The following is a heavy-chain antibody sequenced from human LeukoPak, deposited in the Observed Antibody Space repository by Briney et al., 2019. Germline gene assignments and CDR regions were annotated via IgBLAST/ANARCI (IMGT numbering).Heavy chain of an antibody. Sequence: GGSLRLSCAASGFTFSSYAMSWVRQAPGKGLEWVSTVSGGGGTTYYADSVKGRFTISRDNSKNTLFLQMNSLRAEDTAIYYCAKDMGYCSSVTCYGLDYWGQGTLVTVSS. CDR1: GFTFSSYA. CDR2: VSGGGGTT. V-gene: IGHV3-23*01. D-gene: IGHD2-2*01. J-gene: IGHJ4*02. CDR3: AKDMGYCSSVTCYGLDY.